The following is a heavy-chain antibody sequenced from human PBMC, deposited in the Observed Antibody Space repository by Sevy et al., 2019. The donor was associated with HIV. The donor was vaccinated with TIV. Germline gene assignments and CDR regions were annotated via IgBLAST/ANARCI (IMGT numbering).Heavy chain of an antibody. V-gene: IGHV3-23*01. D-gene: IGHD4-17*01. Sequence: GGSLRLSCAASGFTFSSYAMSWVRQAPGKGLEWVSAIGGSGGSTYYADSVKGRFTISRDNSKNTLYLQMNSLRAEDTAVYYCAKEGYSGHDYGDPTFYYYYGMDVWGQGTTVTVSS. CDR3: AKEGYSGHDYGDPTFYYYYGMDV. J-gene: IGHJ6*02. CDR1: GFTFSSYA. CDR2: IGGSGGST.